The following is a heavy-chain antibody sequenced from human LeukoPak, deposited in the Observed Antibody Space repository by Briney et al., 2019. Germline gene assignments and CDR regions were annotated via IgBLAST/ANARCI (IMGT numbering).Heavy chain of an antibody. CDR1: GFTFSSYG. V-gene: IGHV3-48*04. CDR2: ISSGSTTI. CDR3: APWGSLGA. Sequence: PGGSLRLSCAASGFTFSSYGMHWVRQAPGKGLEWVSYISSGSTTIYYADSVKGRFTISRDNAKNSLYLQMNSLRVEDTGVYYCAPWGSLGAWGQGTLVTVSS. J-gene: IGHJ5*02. D-gene: IGHD3-16*01.